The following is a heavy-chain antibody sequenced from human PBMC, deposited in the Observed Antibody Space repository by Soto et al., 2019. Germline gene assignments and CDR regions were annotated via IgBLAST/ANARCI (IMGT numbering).Heavy chain of an antibody. Sequence: SETLSLTCAVSGGSISSGGYSWSWIRQPPGKGLEWIGYIYHSGSTYYNPSLKSRVTISLDTSKNQFSLKLSSVTAADTAVYYCARSHIVPRLLMYPYDYWGQGTLVTVSS. CDR2: IYHSGST. V-gene: IGHV4-30-2*01. CDR3: ARSHIVPRLLMYPYDY. D-gene: IGHD6-6*01. J-gene: IGHJ4*02. CDR1: GGSISSGGYS.